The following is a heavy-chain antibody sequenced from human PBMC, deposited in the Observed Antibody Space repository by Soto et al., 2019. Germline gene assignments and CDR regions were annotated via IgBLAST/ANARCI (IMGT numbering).Heavy chain of an antibody. Sequence: ASVKVSCKASGGTFSSYAISWVRQAPGQGLEWMGGIIPIFGTANYAQKFQGRVTITADESTSTAYMELSSLRSEDTAVYYCALPLAYCGGDCYSPFDYWGQGTLVTVSS. CDR3: ALPLAYCGGDCYSPFDY. D-gene: IGHD2-21*02. V-gene: IGHV1-69*13. CDR2: IIPIFGTA. J-gene: IGHJ4*02. CDR1: GGTFSSYA.